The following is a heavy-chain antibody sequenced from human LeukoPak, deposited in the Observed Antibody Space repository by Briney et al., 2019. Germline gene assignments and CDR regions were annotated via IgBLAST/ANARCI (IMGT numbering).Heavy chain of an antibody. CDR2: INHYNGNT. Sequence: ASVKVSCKASGYTFTNFAISWVRQAPGQGLEWMGWINHYNGNTKYALKVQGRVTMTTDTSTSTAYMELRSLSPDDTAVFYCARGRIPARLRELGVVTDRHYYMDVWGKGTTVTVSS. D-gene: IGHD3-3*01. CDR1: GYTFTNFA. CDR3: ARGRIPARLRELGVVTDRHYYMDV. V-gene: IGHV1-18*01. J-gene: IGHJ6*03.